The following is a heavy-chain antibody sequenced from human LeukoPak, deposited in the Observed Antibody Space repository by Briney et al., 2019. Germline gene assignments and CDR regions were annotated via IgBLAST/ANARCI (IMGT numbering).Heavy chain of an antibody. CDR3: ARRQTSGWYPGAFDI. D-gene: IGHD6-19*01. Sequence: PGGSLRLSCTASGFTFSSYSMNWVRQAPGKGLEWIGSIYYSGSTYYNPSLKSRVTISVDTSKNQFSLKLSSVTAADTAVYYCARRQTSGWYPGAFDIWGQGTMVTVSS. V-gene: IGHV4-39*01. J-gene: IGHJ3*02. CDR1: GFTFSSYSMN. CDR2: IYYSGST.